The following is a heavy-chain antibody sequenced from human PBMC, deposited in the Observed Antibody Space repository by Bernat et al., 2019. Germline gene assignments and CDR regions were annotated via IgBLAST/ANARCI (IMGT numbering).Heavy chain of an antibody. Sequence: QVQLVESGGGLVKPGGSLRLSCEASGFTFSDYYMSWIRQAPGKGLEWVSYISSRDSYTNYVDSVKGRFTISRDNAKNSLYLQMNGLRAEDTAVYYCAREGYGNLPFDYWGQGSLVTVSS. CDR3: AREGYGNLPFDY. J-gene: IGHJ4*02. CDR1: GFTFSDYY. CDR2: ISSRDSYT. D-gene: IGHD5-18*01. V-gene: IGHV3-11*06.